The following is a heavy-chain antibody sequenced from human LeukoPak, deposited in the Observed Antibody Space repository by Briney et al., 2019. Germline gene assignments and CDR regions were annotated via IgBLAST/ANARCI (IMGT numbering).Heavy chain of an antibody. D-gene: IGHD3-22*01. CDR2: ISGSGGST. V-gene: IGHV3-23*01. CDR3: AKGAYYDSSGYFDY. J-gene: IGHJ4*02. CDR1: GFTVSSNY. Sequence: GGSLRLSCVASGFTVSSNYMSWVRQAPGKGLEWVSAISGSGGSTYYADSVKGRFTISRDNSKNTLYLQMNSLRAEDTAVYYCAKGAYYDSSGYFDYWGQGTLVTVSS.